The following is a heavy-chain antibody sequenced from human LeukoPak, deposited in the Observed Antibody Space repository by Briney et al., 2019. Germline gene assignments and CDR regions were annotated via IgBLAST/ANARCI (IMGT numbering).Heavy chain of an antibody. CDR3: ARTPGYSSSWSYYFDY. Sequence: GGSLRLSCAASGFTVSSNYMSWVRQAPGKGLEWVSVIYSGGSTYYADSVKGRFTISRDNSKNTLYLQMNSLRAEDTAVYYCARTPGYSSSWSYYFDYWGQGTLVTVSS. J-gene: IGHJ4*02. D-gene: IGHD6-13*01. CDR2: IYSGGST. CDR1: GFTVSSNY. V-gene: IGHV3-66*01.